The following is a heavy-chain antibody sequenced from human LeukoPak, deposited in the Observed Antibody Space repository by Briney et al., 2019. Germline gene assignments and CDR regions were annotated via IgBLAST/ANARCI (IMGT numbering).Heavy chain of an antibody. CDR3: ATYSNSLYYFDN. D-gene: IGHD4-11*01. CDR1: GGSISSGGYS. Sequence: SGTLSLTCAVSGGSISSGGYSWSWIRQPPGKGLEWIVYIYHSGSTYYNPSLKSRVTISVDKSKNQFSLKLNSVTAADTAVYYCATYSNSLYYFDNWGQGTLVTVSS. J-gene: IGHJ4*02. CDR2: IYHSGST. V-gene: IGHV4-30-2*01.